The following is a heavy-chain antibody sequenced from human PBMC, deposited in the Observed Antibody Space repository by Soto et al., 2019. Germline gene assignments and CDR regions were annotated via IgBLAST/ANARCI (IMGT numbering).Heavy chain of an antibody. CDR1: GFSFSSFA. CDR3: AKTRGAMIYAISVYGMDV. CDR2: ISGSADST. J-gene: IGHJ6*02. V-gene: IGHV3-23*01. D-gene: IGHD2-8*01. Sequence: EVQLLESGGGFIHPGGSLRLSCAASGFSFSSFAMNWVRQAPGKGLEWVSIISGSADSTFYADSVKGRLTISRDNAKSTLYLQINSLSAEDTAVYYCAKTRGAMIYAISVYGMDVWGQGTTVTVSS.